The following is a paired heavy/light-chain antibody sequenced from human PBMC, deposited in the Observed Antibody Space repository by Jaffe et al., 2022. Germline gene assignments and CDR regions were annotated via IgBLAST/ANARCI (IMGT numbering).Light chain of an antibody. CDR1: SLRSYY. V-gene: IGLV3-19*01. CDR3: NSRDSSGNHL. J-gene: IGLJ2*01. Sequence: SSELTQDPAVSVALGQTVRITCQGDSLRSYYASWYQQKPGQAPVLVIYGKNNRPSGIPDRFSGSSSGNTASLTITGAQAEDEADYYCNSRDSSGNHLFGGGTKLTVL. CDR2: GKN.
Heavy chain of an antibody. CDR2: IIPIFGTA. V-gene: IGHV1-69*05. J-gene: IGHJ4*02. Sequence: QVQLVQSGAEVKKPGSSVKVSCKASGGTFSSYAISWVRQAPGQGLEWMGGIIPIFGTANYAQKFQGRVTITTDESTSTAYMELSSLRSEDTAVYYCARERNYYGSGTSPYSLYYFDYWGQGTLVTVSS. CDR3: ARERNYYGSGTSPYSLYYFDY. CDR1: GGTFSSYA. D-gene: IGHD3-10*01.